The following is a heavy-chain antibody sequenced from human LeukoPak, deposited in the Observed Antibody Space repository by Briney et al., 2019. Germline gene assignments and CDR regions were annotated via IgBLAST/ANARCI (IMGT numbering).Heavy chain of an antibody. Sequence: PGRSLRLSCAASGFTFSSYGMHWVRQAPGKGLEWVAVISYDGSNKYYTDSVKGRFTISGDSSKNTLYLQTNSLRAEDTAVYYCAKEVSGGVVPAAPAGYWGQGTLVTVSS. CDR1: GFTFSSYG. J-gene: IGHJ4*02. D-gene: IGHD2-2*01. CDR3: AKEVSGGVVPAAPAGY. CDR2: ISYDGSNK. V-gene: IGHV3-30*18.